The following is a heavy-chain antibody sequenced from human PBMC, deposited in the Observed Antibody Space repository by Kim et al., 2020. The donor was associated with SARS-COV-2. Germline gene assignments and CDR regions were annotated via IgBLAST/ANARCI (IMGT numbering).Heavy chain of an antibody. V-gene: IGHV3-11*03. Sequence: GGSLRLSCAASGFTFSDYYMSWIRQAPGKGLEWVSYISSSSSYTNYADSVKGRFTISRDNAKNSLYLQMNSLRAEDTAVYYCASLGTSTVVTPPYYYGMDVWGQGTTVTVSS. J-gene: IGHJ6*02. D-gene: IGHD4-17*01. CDR3: ASLGTSTVVTPPYYYGMDV. CDR1: GFTFSDYY. CDR2: ISSSSSYT.